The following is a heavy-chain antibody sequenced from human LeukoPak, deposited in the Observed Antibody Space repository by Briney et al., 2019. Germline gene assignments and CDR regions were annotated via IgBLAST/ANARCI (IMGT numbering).Heavy chain of an antibody. CDR2: IYYSGRT. CDR3: ARGVTMIVVVIHDWYFDL. V-gene: IGHV4-39*01. J-gene: IGHJ2*01. CDR1: GGSISSSSYY. D-gene: IGHD3-22*01. Sequence: PSETLSLTCTVSGGSISSSSYYWGWIRQPPGTGLEWIGNIYYSGRTYYNPSLKSRVTISVDTPKNQFSLKLSSVTAADTAVYYCARGVTMIVVVIHDWYFDLWGRGTLVTVSS.